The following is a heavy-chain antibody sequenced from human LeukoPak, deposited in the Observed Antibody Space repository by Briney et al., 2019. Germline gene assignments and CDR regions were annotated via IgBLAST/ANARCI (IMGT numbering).Heavy chain of an antibody. J-gene: IGHJ4*02. CDR3: ARRAPLSGESLDN. V-gene: IGHV5-51*01. CDR1: GYSFTSYW. CDR2: IYPGDSDT. Sequence: GESLKISCKGSGYSFTSYWIGWVRPMPGKGLEWMGIIYPGDSDTRYSPSSQGQVTFSADKSISTAYLQWSSLKASDTAMYYCARRAPLSGESLDNWGQGTLVTVSS. D-gene: IGHD4-17*01.